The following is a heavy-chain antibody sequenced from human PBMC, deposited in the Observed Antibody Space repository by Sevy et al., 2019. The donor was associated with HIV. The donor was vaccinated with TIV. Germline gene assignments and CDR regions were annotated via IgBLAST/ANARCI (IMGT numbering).Heavy chain of an antibody. CDR2: ISAYNGNT. CDR1: GYTFTSYG. CDR3: ARDSSYCSGGSCPSGY. Sequence: ASMKVSCKASGYTFTSYGISWVRQAPGQGLEWMGWISAYNGNTNYAQKLQGRVTMTTDTSTSTAYMELRSLRSDDTAVYYCARDSSYCSGGSCPSGYWGQGTLVTVSS. J-gene: IGHJ4*02. V-gene: IGHV1-18*01. D-gene: IGHD2-15*01.